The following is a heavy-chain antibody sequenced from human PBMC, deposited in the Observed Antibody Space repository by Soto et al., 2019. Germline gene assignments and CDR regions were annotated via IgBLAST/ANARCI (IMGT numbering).Heavy chain of an antibody. J-gene: IGHJ3*02. V-gene: IGHV3-33*01. D-gene: IGHD3-10*01. CDR2: IWYDGSNK. CDR3: ARPAPYGSGSYYKRNADAFDI. CDR1: GFTFSSYG. Sequence: QVQLVESGGGVVQPGRSLRLSCAASGFTFSSYGMHWVRQAPGKGLEWVAVIWYDGSNKYYADSVKGRFTISRDNSKNTLYLQMNSLRAEDTAVYYCARPAPYGSGSYYKRNADAFDIWGQGTMVTVSS.